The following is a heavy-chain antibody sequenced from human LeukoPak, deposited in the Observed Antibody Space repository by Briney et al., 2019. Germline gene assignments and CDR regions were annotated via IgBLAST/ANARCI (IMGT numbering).Heavy chain of an antibody. CDR3: AKDLGHDYGDYYY. CDR1: GVTFSHYG. V-gene: IGHV3-30*02. J-gene: IGHJ4*02. Sequence: GGSLRLSCAASGVTFSHYGMHWVRQSPGKGLEWVAFIRYDGSNKYYADSVKGRFTISRDNSKNTLYLQMNSLRAEDTAVYYCAKDLGHDYGDYYYWGQGTLVTVSS. D-gene: IGHD4-17*01. CDR2: IRYDGSNK.